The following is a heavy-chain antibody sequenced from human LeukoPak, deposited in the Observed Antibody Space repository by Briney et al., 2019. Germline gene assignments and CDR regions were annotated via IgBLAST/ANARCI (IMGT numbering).Heavy chain of an antibody. CDR3: ASEGIAAAADI. J-gene: IGHJ3*02. CDR2: ISYDGSNK. V-gene: IGHV3-30*03. CDR1: GFTFSSYG. D-gene: IGHD6-13*01. Sequence: GRSLRLSCAASGFTFSSYGMHWVRQAPGRGLEWVAVISYDGSNKYYADSVKGRFTISRDNFKNTLYLQMNSLRGEDTAVYYCASEGIAAAADIWGQGTMVTVSS.